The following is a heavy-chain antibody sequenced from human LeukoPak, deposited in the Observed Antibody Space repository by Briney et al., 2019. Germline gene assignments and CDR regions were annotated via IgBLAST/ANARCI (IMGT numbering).Heavy chain of an antibody. Sequence: PGGSLRLSCAASGFTFSSYEMNWVRQAPGKGLEWVSFISSSGTAVYYADSVKGRFTISRDNSKNTLYLQINSLRAEDTAVYYCAKDPSVYYGDYIIRWGQGTLVIVSS. J-gene: IGHJ4*02. CDR1: GFTFSSYE. V-gene: IGHV3-48*03. CDR3: AKDPSVYYGDYIIR. D-gene: IGHD4-17*01. CDR2: ISSSGTAV.